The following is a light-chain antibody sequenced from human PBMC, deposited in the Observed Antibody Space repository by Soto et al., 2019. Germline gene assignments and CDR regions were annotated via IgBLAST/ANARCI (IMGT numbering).Light chain of an antibody. J-gene: IGKJ2*01. CDR2: GAS. V-gene: IGKV3-15*01. CDR1: QSVSSN. Sequence: EIVMTQSPATLSVSPGESVTLSCRASQSVSSNLAWYQQILGQAPRLLIYGASTRATGVPVRFSGSGSGTEFTLTISSLQSEDFAVYYCQQYNDWPPMYTFGQGTELEIK. CDR3: QQYNDWPPMYT.